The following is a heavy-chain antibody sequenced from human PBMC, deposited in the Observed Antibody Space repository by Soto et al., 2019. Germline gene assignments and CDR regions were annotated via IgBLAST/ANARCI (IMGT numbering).Heavy chain of an antibody. CDR1: GGSISSGGYY. CDR3: ARGGSSSSGVYFDY. V-gene: IGHV4-31*03. CDR2: IYYSGST. D-gene: IGHD6-6*01. J-gene: IGHJ4*02. Sequence: SETLSLTCTVSGGSISSGGYYWSWIRQHPGKGLEWIGYIYYSGSTYYNPSLKSRVTISVDTSKNQFSLKLSSVTAADTAVYYCARGGSSSSGVYFDYWGQGTLVTVPQ.